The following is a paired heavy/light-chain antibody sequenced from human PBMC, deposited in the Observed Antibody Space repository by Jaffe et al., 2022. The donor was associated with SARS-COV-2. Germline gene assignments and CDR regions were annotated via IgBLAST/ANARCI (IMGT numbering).Light chain of an antibody. CDR3: QQYNIYSWT. J-gene: IGKJ1*01. CDR2: KAS. V-gene: IGKV1-5*03. CDR1: QSISRW. Sequence: DIQMTQSPSTLSASVGDRVTITCRASQSISRWLAWYQQKPGKTPKLLIYKASSLETGVPSRFSGSGSGTDFSLTITSLQPDDFATYYCQQYNIYSWTFGQGTKVEIK.
Heavy chain of an antibody. Sequence: EVQLVESGGGLVKPGGSLRLSCSASGFTFVTYTMNWVRQAPGKGLEWVSSISSSANYIYYADSVKGRFTISRDNAKNSLFLQMNSLRAEDTAVYYCARDLSSHTYCNSTSCHGDDFVPWGQGTLVTVSS. J-gene: IGHJ5*02. CDR1: GFTFVTYT. CDR3: ARDLSSHTYCNSTSCHGDDFVP. CDR2: ISSSANYI. D-gene: IGHD2-2*01. V-gene: IGHV3-21*01.